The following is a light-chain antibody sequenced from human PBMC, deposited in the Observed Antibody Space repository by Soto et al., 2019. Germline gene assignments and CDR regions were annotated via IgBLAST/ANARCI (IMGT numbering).Light chain of an antibody. Sequence: QSALTQPASVSGSPGQSITISCTGTSSDVGGYNYVSWYEQHPGKAPKLMIYEVSNRPSGVSNRFSGSKSGNTASLTISGLQAEDEADYYCSSYTIISTYVFGTGTKLTVL. J-gene: IGLJ1*01. CDR3: SSYTIISTYV. V-gene: IGLV2-14*01. CDR1: SSDVGGYNY. CDR2: EVS.